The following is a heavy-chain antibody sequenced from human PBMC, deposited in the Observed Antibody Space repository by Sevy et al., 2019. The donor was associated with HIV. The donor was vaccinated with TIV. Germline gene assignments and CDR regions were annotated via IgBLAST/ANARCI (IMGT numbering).Heavy chain of an antibody. D-gene: IGHD2-8*02. V-gene: IGHV4-34*01. J-gene: IGHJ3*02. CDR2: ITHSGGA. CDR3: ARHCPGSGGSHAFDI. Sequence: SETLSLTCAVYGGSFSGYYWSWIRQPPGKGLEWIGEITHSGGANYNPTLKSRVTISVDTSKNQCSLRLNSVTAADTAVFYCARHCPGSGGSHAFDIWGQGTIVTVSS. CDR1: GGSFSGYY.